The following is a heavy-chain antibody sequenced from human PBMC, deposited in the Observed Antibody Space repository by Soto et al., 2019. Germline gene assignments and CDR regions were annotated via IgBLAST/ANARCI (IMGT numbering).Heavy chain of an antibody. D-gene: IGHD1-26*01. Sequence: RGESLKISCKGSGYTFTNYWLAWVRQMPGKGLEWMGIIYPDDSDTRYSPSFQGQVTISADKSINTAYLQWSSLKASDTAMYYCARLEVVGTTPFDYWGHGTLVTVSS. J-gene: IGHJ4*01. V-gene: IGHV5-51*01. CDR3: ARLEVVGTTPFDY. CDR2: IYPDDSDT. CDR1: GYTFTNYW.